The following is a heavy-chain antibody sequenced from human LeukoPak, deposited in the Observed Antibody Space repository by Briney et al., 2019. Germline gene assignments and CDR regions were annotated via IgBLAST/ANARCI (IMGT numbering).Heavy chain of an antibody. CDR3: ARDRAGYYYEPHNWFDP. J-gene: IGHJ5*02. Sequence: GGSLRLSCVASGFTFSSSWMSWVRRAPGKGLEWVANIKQDGTEEYYVDSVRGRFSISKDNAKNSLYLQMNSLRAEDTAVYYCARDRAGYYYEPHNWFDPWGQGTLVTVSS. V-gene: IGHV3-7*03. D-gene: IGHD3-22*01. CDR2: IKQDGTEE. CDR1: GFTFSSSW.